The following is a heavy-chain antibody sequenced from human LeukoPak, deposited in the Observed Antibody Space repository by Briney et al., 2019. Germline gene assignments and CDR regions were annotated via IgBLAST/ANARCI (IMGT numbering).Heavy chain of an antibody. J-gene: IGHJ4*02. CDR2: ISSSGSTI. D-gene: IGHD5-18*01. CDR1: GFTFSSYD. V-gene: IGHV3-48*03. Sequence: PGGSLRLSCAASGFTFSSYDMNWVRQAPGKGLEWVSYISSSGSTIYHADSVKGRFTISRDNAKNSLYLQMNSLRAEHTAVYYCAREGVVDTAIIDWGQGTLVTVSS. CDR3: AREGVVDTAIID.